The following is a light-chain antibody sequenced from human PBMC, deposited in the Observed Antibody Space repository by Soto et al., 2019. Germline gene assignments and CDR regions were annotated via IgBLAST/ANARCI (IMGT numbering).Light chain of an antibody. CDR1: QSLTRW. CDR2: DAS. V-gene: IGKV1-5*01. J-gene: IGKJ1*01. Sequence: DIQMTQSPSTLSASVGDRVTITCRASQSLTRWLAWYQQKPGKAPKLLVYDASSLQSGVPSRFSGSGSGTEFTLTISSLEPDDFATYYCQQYTTSYPTLGQGTKADIK. CDR3: QQYTTSYPT.